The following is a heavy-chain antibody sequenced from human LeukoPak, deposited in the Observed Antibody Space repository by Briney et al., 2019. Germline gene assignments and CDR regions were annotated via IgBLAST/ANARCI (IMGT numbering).Heavy chain of an antibody. CDR3: VRHSDSGSYRTYGFDI. CDR1: GGSISSINL. D-gene: IGHD3-10*01. J-gene: IGHJ3*02. V-gene: IGHV4-4*02. Sequence: SETLSLTCAVSGGSISSINLWSWVRQPPGKGLEWIGEMYLSGTTHYNPSLQSRVTISLDTSRNQFSLKLSSLSAADTALYYCVRHSDSGSYRTYGFDIWGPGTMVTVSS. CDR2: MYLSGTT.